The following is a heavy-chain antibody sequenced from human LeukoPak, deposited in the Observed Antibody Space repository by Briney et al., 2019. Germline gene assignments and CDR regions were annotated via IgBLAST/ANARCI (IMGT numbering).Heavy chain of an antibody. J-gene: IGHJ6*02. CDR1: GFTFRSYA. V-gene: IGHV3-23*01. Sequence: QAGGSLRLSCAASGFTFRSYAMSWVRQAPGKGLEWVSAISNTGGSTYYAESVKGRFTVSRDNSRNTLYLQMNSLRAEDTAVYFSAKDCWGAALMDVWGQGTTVTVSS. D-gene: IGHD6-6*01. CDR3: AKDCWGAALMDV. CDR2: ISNTGGST.